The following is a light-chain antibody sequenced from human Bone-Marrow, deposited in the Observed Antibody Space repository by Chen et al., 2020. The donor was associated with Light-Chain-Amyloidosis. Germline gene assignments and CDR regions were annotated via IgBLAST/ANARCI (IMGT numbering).Light chain of an antibody. CDR2: DEA. Sequence: DIQMTQSPSSLSASVGDRVTITCQASQDIRNYLNWYQQKPGKAPKLLIYDEANLETGVPSRFSGSGSETDFSFTISSLQPEDFATYYCQQYDNLPLTFGGGTKVEIK. CDR1: QDIRNY. J-gene: IGKJ4*01. CDR3: QQYDNLPLT. V-gene: IGKV1-33*01.